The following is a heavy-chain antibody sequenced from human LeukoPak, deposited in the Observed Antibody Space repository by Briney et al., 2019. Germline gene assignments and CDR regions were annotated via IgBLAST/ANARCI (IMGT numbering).Heavy chain of an antibody. D-gene: IGHD6-13*01. V-gene: IGHV3-23*01. CDR2: ISGSGGST. J-gene: IGHJ4*02. CDR3: AKRSGQQLVLFAIDY. CDR1: GFTFSTYA. Sequence: GGSLRLSCAASGFTFSTYAMNWVRQAPGKGLEWVSAISGSGGSTYYADSVKGRFTISRDNSKNTLYLQMNSLRAEDTAVYYCAKRSGQQLVLFAIDYWGQGTLVTVSS.